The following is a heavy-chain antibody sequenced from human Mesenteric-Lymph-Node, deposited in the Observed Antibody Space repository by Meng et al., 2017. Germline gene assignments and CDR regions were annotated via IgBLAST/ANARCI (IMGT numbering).Heavy chain of an antibody. D-gene: IGHD1-1*01. V-gene: IGHV3-23*01. J-gene: IGHJ5*02. CDR1: GITFNTHA. Sequence: GESLKISCAASGITFNTHAMSWVRQAQGKGLEWVSTISASGGSTYYADSVKGRFTISRDDSKNTLYLQMNGLRAKDTAVYSCATHNWNDLGWFDPWGQGTLVTVSS. CDR3: ATHNWNDLGWFDP. CDR2: ISASGGST.